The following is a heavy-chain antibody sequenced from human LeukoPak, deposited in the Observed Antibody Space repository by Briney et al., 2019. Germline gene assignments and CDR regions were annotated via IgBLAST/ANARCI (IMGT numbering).Heavy chain of an antibody. J-gene: IGHJ4*02. CDR3: ARTQYCTSSTSCYFGYFDY. V-gene: IGHV4-61*01. Sequence: SETLSLTCTVSGGSVSSASYYWSWIRQPPGKGLEWIAYVYFTGSTNYNPSLKSRVTISLDMPKNQFSLKLSSVTAADTAVYYCARTQYCTSSTSCYFGYFDYWGQGTLVTVSS. CDR2: VYFTGST. CDR1: GGSVSSASYY. D-gene: IGHD2-2*01.